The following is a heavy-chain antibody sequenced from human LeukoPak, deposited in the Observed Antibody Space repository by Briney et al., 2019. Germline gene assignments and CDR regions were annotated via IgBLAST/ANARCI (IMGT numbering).Heavy chain of an antibody. CDR2: ISSDSNYI. Sequence: GGSLRLSCAASGFTFSSYSMNWVRQAPGKGLEWVSSISSDSNYIYYADSVKGRFTISRDNAKDSLYLHMNTLRAEDTAVYYCARDYKGLSEYWGQGTLVTVSS. J-gene: IGHJ4*02. V-gene: IGHV3-21*01. D-gene: IGHD1-1*01. CDR1: GFTFSSYS. CDR3: ARDYKGLSEY.